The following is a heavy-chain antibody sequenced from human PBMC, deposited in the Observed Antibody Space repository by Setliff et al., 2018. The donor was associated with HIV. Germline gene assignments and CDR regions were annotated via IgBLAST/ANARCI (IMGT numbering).Heavy chain of an antibody. V-gene: IGHV4-59*01. D-gene: IGHD3-3*01. CDR3: ARTIENYDDSLSPFDS. Sequence: SETLSLTCTVSGGSISNYSWSWIRQPPGKGLQYIGFVHNSGSAHYNPSLKSRVTISIHTSENRFSLRLNSVTAADTAVYYCARTIENYDDSLSPFDSWGQGTLVTVSS. J-gene: IGHJ4*02. CDR2: VHNSGSA. CDR1: GGSISNYS.